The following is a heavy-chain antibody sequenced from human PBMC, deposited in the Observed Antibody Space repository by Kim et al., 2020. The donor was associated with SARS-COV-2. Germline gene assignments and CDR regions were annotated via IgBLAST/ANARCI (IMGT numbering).Heavy chain of an antibody. V-gene: IGHV5-51*01. J-gene: IGHJ4*02. D-gene: IGHD3-9*01. Sequence: YSPSFQGQVTISADKSISTAYLQWSSLKASDTAMYYCARQGFDYIHPFDYWGQGTLVTVSS. CDR3: ARQGFDYIHPFDY.